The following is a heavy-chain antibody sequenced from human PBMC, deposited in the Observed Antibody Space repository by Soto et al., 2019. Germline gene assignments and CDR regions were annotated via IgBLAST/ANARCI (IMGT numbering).Heavy chain of an antibody. J-gene: IGHJ4*02. CDR2: ISGSGGST. Sequence: EVQLLESGGGLVQPGGSLRLSCAASGFTFSSYAMSWVRQAPGKGLEWVSAISGSGGSTYYADSVKGRFTISRDNSKNTLYMQMNSLRAEDTAVYYCAKDSTKGLERAIVYWGQGTLVTVSS. CDR3: AKDSTKGLERAIVY. D-gene: IGHD1-1*01. V-gene: IGHV3-23*01. CDR1: GFTFSSYA.